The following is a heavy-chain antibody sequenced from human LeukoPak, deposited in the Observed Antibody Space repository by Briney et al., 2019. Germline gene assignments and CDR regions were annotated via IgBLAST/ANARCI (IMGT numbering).Heavy chain of an antibody. D-gene: IGHD5-24*01. Sequence: GGSLRLSCAASGFTFRSYWMSWVRQAPGKGLEWVANIKQDGSEKYYVDSVKGRFTISRDNAKNSLYLQMNSLRAEDTAVYYCARDPRWDGYNAWGQGTLVTVSS. V-gene: IGHV3-7*01. J-gene: IGHJ5*02. CDR3: ARDPRWDGYNA. CDR2: IKQDGSEK. CDR1: GFTFRSYW.